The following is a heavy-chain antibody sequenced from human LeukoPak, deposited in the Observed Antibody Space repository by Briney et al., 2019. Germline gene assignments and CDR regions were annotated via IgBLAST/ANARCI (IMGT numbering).Heavy chain of an antibody. J-gene: IGHJ6*02. D-gene: IGHD2-8*01. Sequence: ASVKVSCKASGYTFTGYYMHWVRQAPGQGLEWMGRINPNSGGTNYAQKFQGRVTMTRDTSISTAYMELSRLRSDDTAVYYCARVPYCTNGVCYYYYGMDVWGQGTTVTVSS. CDR3: ARVPYCTNGVCYYYYGMDV. CDR2: INPNSGGT. CDR1: GYTFTGYY. V-gene: IGHV1-2*06.